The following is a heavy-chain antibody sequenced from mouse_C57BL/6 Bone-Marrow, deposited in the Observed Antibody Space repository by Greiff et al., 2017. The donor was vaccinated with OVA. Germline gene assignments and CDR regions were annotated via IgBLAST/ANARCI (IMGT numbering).Heavy chain of an antibody. Sequence: EVQLVESGGGLVQPGGSLKLSCAASGFTFSDYYMYWVRQTPEKRLEWVAYISNGGGSTYYPDTVKGRFTISRDNAKDTLYLQMSRLKSEDTATYYCARHRYDPYFDVWGTGTTVTVSS. CDR1: GFTFSDYY. J-gene: IGHJ1*03. V-gene: IGHV5-12*01. D-gene: IGHD2-3*01. CDR3: ARHRYDPYFDV. CDR2: ISNGGGST.